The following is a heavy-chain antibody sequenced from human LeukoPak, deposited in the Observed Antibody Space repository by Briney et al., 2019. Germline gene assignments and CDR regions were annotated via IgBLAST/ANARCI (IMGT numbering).Heavy chain of an antibody. J-gene: IGHJ4*02. D-gene: IGHD6-6*01. V-gene: IGHV3-23*01. CDR1: GFTLSDYA. CDR2: ISGSGNST. CDR3: ANWGAARNLLRFDY. Sequence: GSLRLSCAASGFTLSDYAMSWVRQAPGKGLEWVPTISGSGNSTYYADSVKGRFTISRDNSKNTLYLQVNSLGAEDTAIYYCANWGAARNLLRFDYWGQGTLVTVSS.